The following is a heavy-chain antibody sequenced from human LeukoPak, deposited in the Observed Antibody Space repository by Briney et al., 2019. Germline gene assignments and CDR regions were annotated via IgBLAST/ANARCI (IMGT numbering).Heavy chain of an antibody. J-gene: IGHJ4*02. Sequence: PGGSLTLSCAASGFIFSEHSMSWVRQAPGKGLEWVANIKEDGSEKQYVDSVRGRFTISRDNAKKSLYLQMNSLRAEDTAVYYCVNRAWLECWGQGTLVTVSS. V-gene: IGHV3-7*01. CDR3: VNRAWLEC. CDR1: GFIFSEHS. CDR2: IKEDGSEK. D-gene: IGHD3-9*01.